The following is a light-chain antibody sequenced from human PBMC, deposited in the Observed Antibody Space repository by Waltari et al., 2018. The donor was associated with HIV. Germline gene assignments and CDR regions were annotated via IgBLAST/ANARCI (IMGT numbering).Light chain of an antibody. CDR1: SSNIGGNF. CDR3: AAWDDSLTGVV. J-gene: IGLJ2*01. V-gene: IGLV1-47*01. Sequence: QSVLTQPPSVSGAPGQRVTISCSGSSSNIGGNFVYWYRQLPGTAPKLLIYRDNQRPSGVPDRFSGSKSGTSASLAISGLRSEDEADYYCAAWDDSLTGVVFGGGTKLTVL. CDR2: RDN.